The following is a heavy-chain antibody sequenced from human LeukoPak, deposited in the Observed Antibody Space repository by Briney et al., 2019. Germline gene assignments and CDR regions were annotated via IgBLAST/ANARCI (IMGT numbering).Heavy chain of an antibody. CDR1: GYTFTSYD. CDR2: INPSGGST. V-gene: IGHV1-46*01. Sequence: ALVKVSCKASGYTFTSYDIYWVRQAPGQGLEWMGIINPSGGSTSYAQKFQGRVTMTRNTSISTAYMELSSLRSEDTAVYYCARHPGSTQTHYYYYGMDVWGQGTTVTVSS. CDR3: ARHPGSTQTHYYYYGMDV. J-gene: IGHJ6*02. D-gene: IGHD5/OR15-5a*01.